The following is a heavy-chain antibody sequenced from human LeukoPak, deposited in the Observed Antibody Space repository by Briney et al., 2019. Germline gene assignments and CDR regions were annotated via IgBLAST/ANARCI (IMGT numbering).Heavy chain of an antibody. V-gene: IGHV4-34*01. J-gene: IGHJ4*02. CDR3: ATLLGPVDTAMVRQRGGY. Sequence: SDTLSLTCAVYGGSFSGYYWSWIRQPPGKGLEWIGEINHSGSTNYNPSLKSRVTISVDTSKNQFSLKLSSVTAADTAVYYCATLLGPVDTAMVRQRGGYWGQGTLVTVSS. CDR2: INHSGST. CDR1: GGSFSGYY. D-gene: IGHD5-18*01.